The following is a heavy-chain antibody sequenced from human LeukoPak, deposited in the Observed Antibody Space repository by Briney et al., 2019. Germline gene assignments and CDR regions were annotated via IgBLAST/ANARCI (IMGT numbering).Heavy chain of an antibody. J-gene: IGHJ4*02. D-gene: IGHD1-26*01. CDR1: GYTFTYYV. CDR3: ARGEKPYDY. CDR2: ISAYNGNT. Sequence: ASVKVSCKTSGYTFTYYVIIWVRQAPGQGLEWMGWISAYNGNTNDAQKFQGRVTMTTDTSTSTAYMELRSLRSDDTAVYYCARGEKPYDYWGQGTLVSVSS. V-gene: IGHV1-18*01.